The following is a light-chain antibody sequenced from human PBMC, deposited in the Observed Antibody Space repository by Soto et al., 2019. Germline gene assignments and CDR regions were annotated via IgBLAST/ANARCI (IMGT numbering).Light chain of an antibody. Sequence: QSVLTQPPSVSGAPGQRVTISCTGGSSNIGAGYDVHWYQQLQGSAPKLVIYGDINRPSGVPDRFSGSKSGTSASLAITGLQAEDEADYYRPPYDSSLSGSHVVFGGGTQLTVL. V-gene: IGLV1-40*01. CDR2: GDI. J-gene: IGLJ2*01. CDR3: PPYDSSLSGSHVV. CDR1: SSNIGAGYD.